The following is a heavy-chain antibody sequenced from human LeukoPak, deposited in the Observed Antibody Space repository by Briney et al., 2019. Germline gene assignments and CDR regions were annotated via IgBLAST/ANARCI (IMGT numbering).Heavy chain of an antibody. V-gene: IGHV3-23*01. D-gene: IGHD3-22*01. CDR1: GFTLSSYA. CDR3: ASLGTYYDSSGYHYFDY. Sequence: PGGSLRLSCAASGFTLSSYAMSWVRQAPGKGLEWVSAISGSGGSTYYADSVKGRFTISRDNAKNSLYLQMNSLRAEDTAVYYCASLGTYYDSSGYHYFDYWGQGTLVTVSS. CDR2: ISGSGGST. J-gene: IGHJ4*02.